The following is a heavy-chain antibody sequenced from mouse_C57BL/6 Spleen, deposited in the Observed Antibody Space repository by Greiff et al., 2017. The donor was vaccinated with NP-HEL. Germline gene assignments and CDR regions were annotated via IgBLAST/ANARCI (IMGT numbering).Heavy chain of an antibody. V-gene: IGHV1-55*01. CDR1: GYTFTSYW. J-gene: IGHJ3*01. D-gene: IGHD1-1*01. CDR2: IYPGSGST. CDR3: ARGNNYDGSSYLAWFAY. Sequence: QVQLQQPGAELVKPGASVKMSCKASGYTFTSYWITWVKQRPGQGLEWIGDIYPGSGSTNYNEKFKSKATLTVDTSSSTAYMQLSSLTSEDSAVYYCARGNNYDGSSYLAWFAYWGQGTLVTVAA.